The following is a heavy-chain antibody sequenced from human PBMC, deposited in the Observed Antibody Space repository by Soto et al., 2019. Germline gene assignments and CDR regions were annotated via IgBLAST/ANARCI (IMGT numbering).Heavy chain of an antibody. J-gene: IGHJ4*02. CDR2: INHSGST. CDR1: GGSFSGYY. CDR3: ARYRGWLLGMNFDY. D-gene: IGHD5-12*01. Sequence: TSETLSLTCAVYGGSFSGYYWSWIRQPPGKGLEWIGEINHSGSTNYNPSLKSRVTISVDTSKNQFSLKLSSVTAADAAVYYCARYRGWLLGMNFDYWGQGTLVTVSS. V-gene: IGHV4-34*01.